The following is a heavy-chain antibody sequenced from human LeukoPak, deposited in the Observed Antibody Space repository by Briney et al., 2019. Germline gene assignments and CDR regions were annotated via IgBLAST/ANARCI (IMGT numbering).Heavy chain of an antibody. Sequence: GGSLRLSCAASAFTFSSYSMNWVRQAPGKGLEWVSYISSSSSTIYYADSVKGRFTISRDNAKNSLYLQMNSLRAEDTAVYYCARGGVRRLLWFGESNDYWGQGTLVTVSS. J-gene: IGHJ4*02. D-gene: IGHD3-10*01. CDR2: ISSSSSTI. V-gene: IGHV3-48*01. CDR3: ARGGVRRLLWFGESNDY. CDR1: AFTFSSYS.